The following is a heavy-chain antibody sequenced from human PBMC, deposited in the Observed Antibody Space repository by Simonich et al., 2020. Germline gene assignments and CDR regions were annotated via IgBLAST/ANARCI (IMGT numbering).Heavy chain of an antibody. Sequence: QVPLVQSGAEVKKPGASVKGPCQASCYPLTSYGISWVRQAPGQGLEWMGWIMAYNSNTNYAQKRQGRVTMTTDTSTSTAYMELRSLRSDDTAVYYCARASRGTWWYYYFDYWGQGTLVTVSS. V-gene: IGHV1-18*01. CDR2: IMAYNSNT. J-gene: IGHJ4*02. CDR1: CYPLTSYG. CDR3: ARASRGTWWYYYFDY. D-gene: IGHD2-15*01.